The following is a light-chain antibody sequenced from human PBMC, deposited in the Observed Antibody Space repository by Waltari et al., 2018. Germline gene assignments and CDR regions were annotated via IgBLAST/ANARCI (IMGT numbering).Light chain of an antibody. CDR2: GAS. J-gene: IGKJ1*01. CDR3: QQYNNWPWT. Sequence: EVLLTQSPATLSVSPGERATLSCRASQRITSNLAWYQQKPGQAPRLLIYGASNRATGIPARFSGSGSGTEFTLTIDSLQSEDFAVYYCQQYNNWPWTFGQGTKVEIK. CDR1: QRITSN. V-gene: IGKV3-15*01.